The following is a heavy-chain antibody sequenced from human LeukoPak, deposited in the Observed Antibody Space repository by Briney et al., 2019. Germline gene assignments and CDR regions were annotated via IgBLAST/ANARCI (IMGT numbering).Heavy chain of an antibody. J-gene: IGHJ6*02. CDR3: ARGGGLDV. D-gene: IGHD3-16*01. Sequence: GGSLRLSCAASGYIFSSDAMNWVRLAPGKGLEWVASINHNGNVNYYVDSVKGRFTISRDNAKNSLYLQMSNLRAEDTAVYFCARGGGLDVWGQGATVTVSS. CDR2: INHNGNVN. CDR1: GYIFSSDA. V-gene: IGHV3-7*03.